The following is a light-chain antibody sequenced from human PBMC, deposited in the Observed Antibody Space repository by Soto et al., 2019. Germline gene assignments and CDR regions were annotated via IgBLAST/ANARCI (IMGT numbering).Light chain of an antibody. CDR1: QGVAGN. J-gene: IGKJ4*01. CDR3: KPYNKWPLT. Sequence: EIVMTQSPATLSVSPGERATLSCRASQGVAGNLAWYQQNPGQAPRLLIYGASTRATGIPTRFSGGGSGTEFTLTISSLQSEDFVIYYCKPYNKWPLTFGGGTKLEIK. CDR2: GAS. V-gene: IGKV3-15*01.